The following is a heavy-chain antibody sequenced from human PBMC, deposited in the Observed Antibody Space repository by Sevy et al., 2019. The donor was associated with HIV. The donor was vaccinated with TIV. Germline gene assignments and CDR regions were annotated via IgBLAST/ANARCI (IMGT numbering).Heavy chain of an antibody. V-gene: IGHV1-69*13. Sequence: ASVKVSCKASGGTFSSYAISWVRQAPGQGLEWMGGIIPIFGTANYAQKFQGRVTITADESTSTAYMELSSLRSEDTAVYYCARDVATTVANVYYYGMDVWGQGTTVTVSS. D-gene: IGHD4-17*01. CDR1: GGTFSSYA. CDR2: IIPIFGTA. J-gene: IGHJ6*02. CDR3: ARDVATTVANVYYYGMDV.